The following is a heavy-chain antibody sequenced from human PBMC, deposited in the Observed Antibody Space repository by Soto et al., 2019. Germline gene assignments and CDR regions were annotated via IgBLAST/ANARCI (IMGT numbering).Heavy chain of an antibody. V-gene: IGHV3-33*01. D-gene: IGHD6-13*01. CDR1: GFTFSNYD. J-gene: IGHJ6*02. CDR2: IWYDGSNK. CDR3: ARRQQLGLYGMDV. Sequence: QVQLVESGGGVVQPGRSLRLSCAASGFTFSNYDMHWVRQAPGKGLEWVAVIWYDGSNKFYADSVKGRFTISRDNSKIPQSLQMNRLRAEDTAVYYCARRQQLGLYGMDVWGQGTTVTVAS.